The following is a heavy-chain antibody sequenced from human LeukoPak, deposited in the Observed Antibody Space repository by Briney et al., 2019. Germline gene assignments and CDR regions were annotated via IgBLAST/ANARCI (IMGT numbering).Heavy chain of an antibody. V-gene: IGHV3-48*01. Sequence: PGGSLRLSCAASGVTFSSYSMNWVRQAPGKGLDWVSYISSSSTTIYYADSVRGRFTISRDNAKNSLYLHMNSLRAEDTAVYYCARELTGFDYWGQGTLVTVSS. CDR2: ISSSSTTI. J-gene: IGHJ4*02. CDR3: ARELTGFDY. CDR1: GVTFSSYS. D-gene: IGHD1-14*01.